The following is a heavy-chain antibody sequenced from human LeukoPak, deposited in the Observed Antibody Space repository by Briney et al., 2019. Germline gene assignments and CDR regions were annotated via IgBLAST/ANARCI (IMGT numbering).Heavy chain of an antibody. V-gene: IGHV3-23*01. CDR1: GFTFSSYA. CDR2: ISGSGGST. Sequence: GGSLRLSCAASGFTFSSYAMGWVRQAPGKGLEWVSAISGSGGSTYYADSVKGRFTISRDNSKNTLYLQMNSLRAEDTAVYYCAKGRYDDFWNPYYFDYWGQGTLVTVSS. CDR3: AKGRYDDFWNPYYFDY. J-gene: IGHJ4*02. D-gene: IGHD3-3*01.